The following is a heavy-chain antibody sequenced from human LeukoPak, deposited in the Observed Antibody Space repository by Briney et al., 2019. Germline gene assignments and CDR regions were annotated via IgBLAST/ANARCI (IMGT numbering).Heavy chain of an antibody. Sequence: ASVKVSCKASGYTSTGYYMHWVRQAPGQGLEWMGWINPNSGGTNYAQKFQGRVTMTRDTPISTAYMELSRLRSDDTAVYYCARDRSYDYVWGSYGFYYYGMDVWGQGTTVTVSS. CDR2: INPNSGGT. CDR3: ARDRSYDYVWGSYGFYYYGMDV. CDR1: GYTSTGYY. J-gene: IGHJ6*02. V-gene: IGHV1-2*02. D-gene: IGHD3-16*01.